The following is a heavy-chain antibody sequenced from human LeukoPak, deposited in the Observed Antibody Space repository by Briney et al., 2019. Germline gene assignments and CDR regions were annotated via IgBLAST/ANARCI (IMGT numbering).Heavy chain of an antibody. V-gene: IGHV4-59*08. CDR3: ARVDIRTAFFDY. D-gene: IGHD5-12*01. CDR2: TYGSGST. Sequence: SQTLSLTCTVSGDSLSSHYWSWIRQPPGKGLGWIGYTYGSGSTHYDPSLRSRVTISEDTSKNQFSLKLTSVTAADTAVYYCARVDIRTAFFDYWGQGTLVTVSS. CDR1: GDSLSSHY. J-gene: IGHJ4*02.